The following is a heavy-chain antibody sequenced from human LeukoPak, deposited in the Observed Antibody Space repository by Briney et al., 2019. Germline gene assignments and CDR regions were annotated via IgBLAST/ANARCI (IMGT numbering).Heavy chain of an antibody. V-gene: IGHV3-23*01. CDR3: AKEGRYSWFDP. CDR1: GFTFSRFA. CDR2: IGALGGST. J-gene: IGHJ5*02. Sequence: HSGGSLRLSCEASGFTFSRFAMTWVRQAPGKGLEWVSTIGALGGSTNYAASVKGRFTISRDNSKDTLYLQMNNLRAEDTAVYYCAKEGRYSWFDPWGQGTLVTVSS.